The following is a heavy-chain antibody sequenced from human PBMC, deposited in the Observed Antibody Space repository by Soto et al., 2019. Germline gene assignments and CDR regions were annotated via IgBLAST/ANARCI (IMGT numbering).Heavy chain of an antibody. CDR3: ARSKYSTNGSRGIDV. CDR2: LYPGDSQI. Sequence: PGQSLKISCKGSGYTFTRNCIGWVRQMPGKGLEWMGILYPGDSQIKYSPSFQGQISISVDKSISTAYLQWSSLKASDTAMYYCARSKYSTNGSRGIDVWGQGTTVTVSS. J-gene: IGHJ6*02. CDR1: GYTFTRNC. V-gene: IGHV5-51*01. D-gene: IGHD6-13*01.